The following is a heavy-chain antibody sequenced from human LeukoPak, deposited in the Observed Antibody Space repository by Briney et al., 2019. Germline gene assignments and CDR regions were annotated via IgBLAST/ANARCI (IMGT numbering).Heavy chain of an antibody. CDR3: AKVAGHIAAAGTNFDY. CDR1: GFTFSSYW. V-gene: IGHV3-23*01. CDR2: ISGSGGST. J-gene: IGHJ4*02. D-gene: IGHD6-13*01. Sequence: GGSLRLSCAASGFTFSSYWMSWVRQAPGKGLEWVSAISGSGGSTYYADSVKGRFTISRDNSKNTLYLQMNSLRAEDTAVYYCAKVAGHIAAAGTNFDYWGQGTLVTVSS.